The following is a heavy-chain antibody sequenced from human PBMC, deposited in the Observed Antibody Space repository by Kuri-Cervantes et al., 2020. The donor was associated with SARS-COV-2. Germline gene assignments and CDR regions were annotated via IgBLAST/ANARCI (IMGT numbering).Heavy chain of an antibody. CDR3: AREGCSSTSCYSAWFDP. CDR2: IIPIFGTA. CDR1: GGTFSSYA. J-gene: IGHJ5*02. V-gene: IGHV1-69*13. D-gene: IGHD2-2*01. Sequence: SVKVSCKASGGTFSSYAISRVRQAPGQGLEWMGRIIPIFGTANYAQKFQGRVTITADESTSTAYMELSSLRSEDTAVYYCAREGCSSTSCYSAWFDPWGQGTLVTVSS.